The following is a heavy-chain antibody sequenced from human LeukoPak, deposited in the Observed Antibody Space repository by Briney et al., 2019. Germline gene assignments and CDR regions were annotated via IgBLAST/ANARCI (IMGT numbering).Heavy chain of an antibody. J-gene: IGHJ4*02. CDR1: GGSFSGYY. CDR3: ARDVSVAGLDY. Sequence: PSETLSLTCAVYGGSFSGYYWSWIRQPPGKGREWIGEINHSGSTNYNPSLKSRVTISVDTSKNQFSLKLSSVTAADTAVYYCARDVSVAGLDYWGQGTLVTVSS. V-gene: IGHV4-34*01. CDR2: INHSGST. D-gene: IGHD6-19*01.